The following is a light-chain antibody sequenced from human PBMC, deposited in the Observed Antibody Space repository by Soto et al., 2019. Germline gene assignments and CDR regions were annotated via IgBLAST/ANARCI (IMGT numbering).Light chain of an antibody. CDR1: QNIDSY. Sequence: DIQISEDPSAVSASIGGRVTITCRASQNIDSYLNWYQQRPGKAPKLLIHDASSLQSGVPSRFSGSGSGTDFALTINCLQPEDIPTYYCLQDYNFPITFGQGTRLEIK. V-gene: IGKV1-39*01. CDR3: LQDYNFPIT. CDR2: DAS. J-gene: IGKJ5*01.